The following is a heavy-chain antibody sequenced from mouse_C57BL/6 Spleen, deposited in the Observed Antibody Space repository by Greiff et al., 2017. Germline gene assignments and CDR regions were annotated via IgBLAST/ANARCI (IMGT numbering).Heavy chain of an antibody. CDR3: AKVHSNFLDY. J-gene: IGHJ2*01. CDR1: GFSLTSYG. V-gene: IGHV2-3*01. CDR2: IWGDGST. D-gene: IGHD2-5*01. Sequence: QVQLKESGPGLVAPSPSLSITCTVSGFSLTSYGVSWVRQPPGKGLEWLGVIWGDGSTNYHSALISRLSISKDNSKSQVCVKMTSLQTDDTATCDCAKVHSNFLDYWGQGTTLTVSS.